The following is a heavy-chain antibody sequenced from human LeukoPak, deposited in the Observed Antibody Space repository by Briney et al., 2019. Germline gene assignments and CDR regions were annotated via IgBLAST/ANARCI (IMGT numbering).Heavy chain of an antibody. CDR3: ARRGEQWLVQDF. CDR2: INPNSGGT. CDR1: GYTFIGYY. V-gene: IGHV1-2*02. Sequence: ASVKVSCKASGYTFIGYYMHWVRQAPGQGLEWMGWINPNSGGTNYAQKFQGRGTMTRDTSINTAYMELNSLRSDDTAVYYCARRGEQWLVQDFWGQGTLVTVSS. J-gene: IGHJ4*02. D-gene: IGHD6-19*01.